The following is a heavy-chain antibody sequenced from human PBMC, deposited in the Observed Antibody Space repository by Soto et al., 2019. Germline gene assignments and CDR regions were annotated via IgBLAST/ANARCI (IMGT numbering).Heavy chain of an antibody. D-gene: IGHD1-1*01. CDR3: AKDLTWNQADY. CDR1: GFIFSHYW. J-gene: IGHJ4*02. CDR2: ISNDGSIT. Sequence: SLRLSCEASGFIFSHYWMHWVRQTPGTGLVWVSHISNDGSITHYADSVKGRFTISRDNAKNILYLQMNSLRAEDTAVYYCAKDLTWNQADYWGQGALVTVSS. V-gene: IGHV3-74*01.